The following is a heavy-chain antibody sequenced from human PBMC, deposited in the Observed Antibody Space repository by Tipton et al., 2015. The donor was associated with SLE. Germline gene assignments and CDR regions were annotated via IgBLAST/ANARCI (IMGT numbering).Heavy chain of an antibody. Sequence: QLVQSGAEVKYPGVSVKVSCKASGYTFTGYFIHWVRQAPGQGLEWMGWINPNSGGTNYAQKFQGRVTMTRDTSISTAYMELSSLRSDDTAVYYCVRGADDVFDIWGQGTMVTVSS. CDR1: GYTFTGYF. V-gene: IGHV1-2*02. CDR3: VRGADDVFDI. J-gene: IGHJ3*02. CDR2: INPNSGGT.